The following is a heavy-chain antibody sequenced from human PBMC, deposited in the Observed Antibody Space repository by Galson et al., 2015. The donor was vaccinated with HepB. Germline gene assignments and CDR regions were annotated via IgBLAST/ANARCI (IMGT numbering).Heavy chain of an antibody. CDR3: ARTGGGGAYSSSWDFDY. J-gene: IGHJ4*02. V-gene: IGHV3-7*03. CDR2: IKQDGSEK. CDR1: GFTFSSYW. Sequence: SLRLSCAASGFTFSSYWMSWVRQAPGKGLEWVANIKQDGSEKYYVDSVKGRFTISRDNAKNSLYLQMNSLRAEDTAVYYCARTGGGGAYSSSWDFDYWGQGTLVTVSS. D-gene: IGHD6-6*01.